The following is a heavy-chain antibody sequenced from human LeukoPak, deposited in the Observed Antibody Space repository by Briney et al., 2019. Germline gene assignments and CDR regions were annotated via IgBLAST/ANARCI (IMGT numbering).Heavy chain of an antibody. J-gene: IGHJ5*02. CDR3: ARWIRGYYDSSGNNLDWFYP. CDR2: IYYSGST. Sequence: SETLSLTCTVSGVSISSYYWSWIRQPPGKGLEWIGYIYYSGSTNYNPPLKSRVTISLDTSKNQFSLKLSSVTAADTAVYYCARWIRGYYDSSGNNLDWFYPWGQGTLVTVS. D-gene: IGHD3-22*01. V-gene: IGHV4-59*01. CDR1: GVSISSYY.